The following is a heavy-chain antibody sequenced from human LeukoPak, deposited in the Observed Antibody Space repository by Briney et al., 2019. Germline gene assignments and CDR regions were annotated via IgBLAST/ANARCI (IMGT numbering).Heavy chain of an antibody. V-gene: IGHV4-34*01. CDR1: GGSFSDYY. CDR2: INPGGST. D-gene: IGHD6-19*01. CDR3: ARGLYFSGGYFDY. J-gene: IGHJ4*02. Sequence: PSETLSLTCAVYGGSFSDYYWSWIRQPPGRGLEWIGKINPGGSTDYNPSLKSRVTMSVDTSKNQFSLELTSVTAADTAVYYCARGLYFSGGYFDYWGQGTPVTVSS.